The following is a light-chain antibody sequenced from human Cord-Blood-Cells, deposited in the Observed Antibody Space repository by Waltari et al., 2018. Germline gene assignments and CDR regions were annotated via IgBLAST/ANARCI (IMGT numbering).Light chain of an antibody. V-gene: IGLV2-11*01. J-gene: IGLJ1*01. CDR1: SSDVGGYNY. CDR3: CSYAGSYTYV. Sequence: QSALTQPRSVSGSPGQSVTISCTGTSSDVGGYNYVSWYQQHPGKAPKLMIYDVSKRPSGFPDRFSGSQSGNTASLTISGLQAEDEADYYCCSYAGSYTYVFGTGTKVTVL. CDR2: DVS.